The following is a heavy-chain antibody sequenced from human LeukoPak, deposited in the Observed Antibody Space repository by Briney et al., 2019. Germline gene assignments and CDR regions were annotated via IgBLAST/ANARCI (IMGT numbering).Heavy chain of an antibody. V-gene: IGHV3-23*01. J-gene: IGHJ4*02. CDR3: AKDGSSSPYFFDY. D-gene: IGHD6-6*01. CDR1: GFTFSSYD. Sequence: PGGSLRLSCAASGFTFSSYDVAWVRQAPGKGLDWVSGISSGGGATYYANSVKGRFTISRDNSKNTLYLQMNSLRGEDTAVYYCAKDGSSSPYFFDYWGRGTLVTVSS. CDR2: ISSGGGAT.